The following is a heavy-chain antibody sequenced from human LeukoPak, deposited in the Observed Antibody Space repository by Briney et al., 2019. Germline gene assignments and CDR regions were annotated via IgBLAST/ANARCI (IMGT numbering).Heavy chain of an antibody. D-gene: IGHD6-13*01. Sequence: GGSLRLSCATSGFTFSSYGMHWVRQAPGKGLEWVAFIRYDGSKKYYADSVKGRFTISRDNSKNTLYLQMNSLRAEDTAVYYCANGGGFYSSSWNDYWGQGTLVTVSS. CDR1: GFTFSSYG. V-gene: IGHV3-30*02. CDR3: ANGGGFYSSSWNDY. CDR2: IRYDGSKK. J-gene: IGHJ4*02.